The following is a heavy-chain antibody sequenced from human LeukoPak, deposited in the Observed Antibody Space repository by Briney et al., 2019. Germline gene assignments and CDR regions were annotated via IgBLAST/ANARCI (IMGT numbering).Heavy chain of an antibody. Sequence: SVKVSCKASGGTFSRYAITWVRQAPGQGLEWMGSIIPIFGSPKYAQEFQGRLVLTADESTNTAYMELSSLSSEDTAMYYCASVFFGGEAKLRLLEWILHYWGQGTLVTVSS. J-gene: IGHJ4*02. D-gene: IGHD3-3*01. CDR2: IIPIFGSP. CDR1: GGTFSRYA. V-gene: IGHV1-69*13. CDR3: ASVFFGGEAKLRLLEWILHY.